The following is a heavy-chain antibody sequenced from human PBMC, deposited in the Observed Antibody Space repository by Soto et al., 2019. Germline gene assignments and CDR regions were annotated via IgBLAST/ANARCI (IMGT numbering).Heavy chain of an antibody. CDR3: ARATRAGYW. CDR1: GFTVSSNY. J-gene: IGHJ4*02. Sequence: EVQLVESGGGLMEPGGSRRLSSAASGFTVSSNYMSWVRKAPGKGLEWVSVIYSGGSTYYADSVKGRFTISRHNSKNTLYLQMNSLRAEDTAVYYCARATRAGYWWGQGTLVTVSS. D-gene: IGHD2-15*01. CDR2: IYSGGST. V-gene: IGHV3-53*04.